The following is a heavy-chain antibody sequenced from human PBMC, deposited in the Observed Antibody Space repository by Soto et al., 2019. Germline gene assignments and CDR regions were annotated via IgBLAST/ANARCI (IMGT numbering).Heavy chain of an antibody. D-gene: IGHD6-13*01. CDR2: IDPSDSYT. Sequence: VRQMPGKGLEWMGRIDPSDSYTNYSPSFQGHVTISADKSISTAYLQWSSLKASDTAMYYCAASPIAAAVLHAFDIWGQGTMVTVSS. V-gene: IGHV5-10-1*01. CDR3: AASPIAAAVLHAFDI. J-gene: IGHJ3*02.